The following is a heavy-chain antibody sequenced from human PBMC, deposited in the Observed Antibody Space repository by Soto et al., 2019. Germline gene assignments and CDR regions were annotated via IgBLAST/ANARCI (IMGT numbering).Heavy chain of an antibody. D-gene: IGHD3-10*01. CDR1: GGSVRRGNYY. J-gene: IGHJ4*02. Sequence: QVQLQESGPGLVKPSQTLSLTCTVSGGSVRRGNYYWSWIRQVPGKGLEWIGYISNSGRTHYNPSLMSRITIFVDTSKNQFFLELRSVTAADTALYYCARADYATGSYYPDYWGQGTLVTVSS. CDR2: ISNSGRT. CDR3: ARADYATGSYYPDY. V-gene: IGHV4-31*03.